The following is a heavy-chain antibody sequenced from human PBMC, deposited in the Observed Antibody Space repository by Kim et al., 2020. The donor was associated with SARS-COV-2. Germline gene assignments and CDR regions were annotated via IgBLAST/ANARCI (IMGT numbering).Heavy chain of an antibody. CDR1: GFTFASHF. V-gene: IGHV3-7*01. CDR2: IDGDGSEK. CDR3: ARGRTKIDY. Sequence: GGSLRLSCADSGFTFASHFMTWVRQAPGKGLEWVANIDGDGSEKNYVDSVKGRFTISRDNAKNSLYLQMNSLRAEDTAVYFCARGRTKIDYWGQGTLVTVSS. J-gene: IGHJ4*02.